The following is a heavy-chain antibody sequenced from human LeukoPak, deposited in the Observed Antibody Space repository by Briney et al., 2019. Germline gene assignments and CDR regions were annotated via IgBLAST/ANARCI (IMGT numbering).Heavy chain of an antibody. CDR2: MNPNSGNT. J-gene: IGHJ3*01. D-gene: IGHD3-10*01. CDR1: GYTFTSYD. V-gene: IGHV1-8*03. CDR3: ARDADGSGSGAIDL. Sequence: ASVKVSCKASGYTFTSYDTNWVRQATGQGLEWMGWMNPNSGNTGYAQKLQGRVTITRNTSISTAYMELSSLRSEDTAVYYCARDADGSGSGAIDLWGQGTMVTVSS.